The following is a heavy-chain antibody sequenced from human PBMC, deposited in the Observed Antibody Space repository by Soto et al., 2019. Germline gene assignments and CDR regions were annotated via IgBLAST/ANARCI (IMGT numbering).Heavy chain of an antibody. Sequence: VASVKVSCKASGGTFSSYAISWVRQAPGQGLEWMGGIIPIFGTANYAQKFQGRVTITADKSTSTAYMELSSLRSEDTAVYYCAIRDSSGYSPFDYWGQGTLVTVSS. CDR1: GGTFSSYA. CDR3: AIRDSSGYSPFDY. J-gene: IGHJ4*02. V-gene: IGHV1-69*06. CDR2: IIPIFGTA. D-gene: IGHD3-22*01.